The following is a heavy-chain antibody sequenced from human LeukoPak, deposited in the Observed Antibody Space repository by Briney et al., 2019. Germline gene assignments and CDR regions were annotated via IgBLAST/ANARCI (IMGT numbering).Heavy chain of an antibody. CDR1: GFTVTNAW. Sequence: GGSLRLACVASGFTVTNAWMSWVRQGPGQGLDLVGRSKSKSDGGTMEYAAPVQGRFTISRDDSKNTLYLQMNSLKTEDTAVYHCTTYPYSSGWYPFDSWGQGTLVTVSS. J-gene: IGHJ4*02. CDR3: TTYPYSSGWYPFDS. V-gene: IGHV3-15*01. CDR2: SKSKSDGGTM. D-gene: IGHD6-19*01.